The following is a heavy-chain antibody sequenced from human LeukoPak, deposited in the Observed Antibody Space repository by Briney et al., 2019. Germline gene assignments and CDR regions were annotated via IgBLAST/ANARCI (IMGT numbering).Heavy chain of an antibody. Sequence: PGGSLRLSCAASGFTFSSYWMSWVRRAPGKGLEWVANIKQDGSEKYYVDSVKGRFTISRDDAKNSLYLQMNSLRAEDTAVYYCARVDLDCSSTSCYDNGFDYWGQGTLVTVSS. CDR2: IKQDGSEK. J-gene: IGHJ4*02. CDR3: ARVDLDCSSTSCYDNGFDY. CDR1: GFTFSSYW. V-gene: IGHV3-7*01. D-gene: IGHD2-2*01.